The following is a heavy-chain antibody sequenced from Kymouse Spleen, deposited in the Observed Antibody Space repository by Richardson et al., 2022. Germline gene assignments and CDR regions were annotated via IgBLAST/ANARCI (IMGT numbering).Heavy chain of an antibody. CDR1: GGSISSSSYY. J-gene: IGHJ5*02. D-gene: IGHD7-27*02. Sequence: QLQLQESGPGLVKPSETLSLTCTVSGGSISSSSYYWGWIRQPPGKGLEWIGSIYYSGSTYYNPSLKSRVTISVDTSKNQFSLKLSSVTAADTAVYYCARGNWGRSWFDPWGQGTLVTVSS. V-gene: IGHV4-39*01. CDR2: IYYSGST. CDR3: ARGNWGRSWFDP.